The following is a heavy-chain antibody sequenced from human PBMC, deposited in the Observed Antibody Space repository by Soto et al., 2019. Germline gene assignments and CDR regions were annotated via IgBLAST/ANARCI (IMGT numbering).Heavy chain of an antibody. V-gene: IGHV3-9*01. J-gene: IGHJ4*02. D-gene: IGHD2-2*01. CDR2: ITWNSAYI. Sequence: PGGSLRLSCAASGFTFDDYAMHWVRQAPGKGLEWVSYITWNSAYIGYADSVKGRFTISRDNANNSLYLQMNSLRAEDTAVYYCARDRPYCDSSNCPPDYWGQGTLVTVSS. CDR1: GFTFDDYA. CDR3: ARDRPYCDSSNCPPDY.